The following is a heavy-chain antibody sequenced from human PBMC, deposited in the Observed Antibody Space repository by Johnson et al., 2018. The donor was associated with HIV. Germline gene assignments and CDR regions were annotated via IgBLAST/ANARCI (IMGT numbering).Heavy chain of an antibody. Sequence: QVQLVESGGGVVQPGRSLRLSCAASGFTFSSYAMHWVRQAPGKGLEWVAVISYDGSNKYYADSVKGRFTISRDNSMNTLYLQMNSLRAEDTAVYYCPVDTEAFDIWGQGTMVTVSS. V-gene: IGHV3-30-3*01. J-gene: IGHJ3*02. CDR1: GFTFSSYA. D-gene: IGHD1-14*01. CDR3: PVDTEAFDI. CDR2: ISYDGSNK.